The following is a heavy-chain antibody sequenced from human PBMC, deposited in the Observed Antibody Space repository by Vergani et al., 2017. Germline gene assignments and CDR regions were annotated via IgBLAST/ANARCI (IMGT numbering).Heavy chain of an antibody. Sequence: QVQLVESGGGVVQPGRSLRLSCAASGFTFSSYAMHWVRQAPGKGLEWVAVISYDGSNKYYADSVKGRFTISRDNSKNTLYLQMNSLRAEDTAVYYCAREGRLGGGTGAFDIWGQGTVVTVSS. CDR2: ISYDGSNK. D-gene: IGHD3-16*01. CDR3: AREGRLGGGTGAFDI. V-gene: IGHV3-30-3*01. J-gene: IGHJ3*02. CDR1: GFTFSSYA.